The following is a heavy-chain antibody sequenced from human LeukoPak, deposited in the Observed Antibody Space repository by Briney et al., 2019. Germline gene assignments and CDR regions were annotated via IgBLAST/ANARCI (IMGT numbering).Heavy chain of an antibody. D-gene: IGHD3-3*01. Sequence: GGSLRLSCAASGFTFDDYAMHWVRQAPGKGLKWVSGISWNSGSIGYADSVKGRFTISRDNAKNSLYLQMNSLRAEDMALYYCAKDHGGAPYYMDVWGKGTTVTVSS. CDR1: GFTFDDYA. CDR2: ISWNSGSI. CDR3: AKDHGGAPYYMDV. J-gene: IGHJ6*03. V-gene: IGHV3-9*03.